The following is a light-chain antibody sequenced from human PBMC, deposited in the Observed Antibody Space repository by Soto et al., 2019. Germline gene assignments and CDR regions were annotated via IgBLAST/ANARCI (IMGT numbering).Light chain of an antibody. CDR2: GAS. J-gene: IGKJ2*01. CDR3: QQYGSSLYT. V-gene: IGKV3-20*01. CDR1: QSVTDNY. Sequence: EVVLTQSPGTLSLSPGERGTISCKASQSVTDNYLAWYQLRPGQAPRLLIHGASRRATGIPDRFSGRGSGTDFTLTISRLEPEDFAVYYCQQYGSSLYTFGQGTKVEMK.